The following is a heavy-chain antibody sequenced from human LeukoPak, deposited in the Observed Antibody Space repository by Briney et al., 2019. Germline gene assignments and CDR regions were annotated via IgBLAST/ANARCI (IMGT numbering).Heavy chain of an antibody. J-gene: IGHJ4*02. CDR2: ISYDGSNK. CDR1: GFTFSSYA. V-gene: IGHV3-30*01. D-gene: IGHD6-19*01. CDR3: ARDIYGSSGRYGPFDY. Sequence: GGSLRLSCAASGFTFSSYAMRWVRQAPGKGLEWVAVISYDGSNKYYADSVKGRFTISRDNSKNTLYLQMNSLRAEDTAVYYCARDIYGSSGRYGPFDYWGQGTLVTVSS.